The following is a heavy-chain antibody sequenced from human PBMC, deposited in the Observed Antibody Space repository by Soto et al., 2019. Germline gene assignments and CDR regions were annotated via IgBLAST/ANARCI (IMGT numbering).Heavy chain of an antibody. J-gene: IGHJ6*02. D-gene: IGHD3-22*01. CDR2: IYYSGST. V-gene: IGHV4-59*01. CDR1: GGSISSYY. CDR3: ASLTGDYYDSSGYYYGMDV. Sequence: SETLSLTCTVSGGSISSYYWSWIRQPPGKGLEWIGYIYYSGSTNYNPSLKSRVTISVDTSKNQFSLKLSSVTAADTAVYYCASLTGDYYDSSGYYYGMDVWGQGTTVTVSS.